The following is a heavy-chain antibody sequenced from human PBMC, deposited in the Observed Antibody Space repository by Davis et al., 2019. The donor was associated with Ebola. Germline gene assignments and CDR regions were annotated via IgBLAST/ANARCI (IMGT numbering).Heavy chain of an antibody. CDR3: VRPGGPVKWYSDL. J-gene: IGHJ2*01. CDR2: IFHSGNT. Sequence: SETLSLTCTVSGGSINTGSYYWGWIRQPPGKGLEWIGNIFHSGNTYYNPSLSSRVTISIDPSTNQFSLNLNSVTAADTAVYYCVRPGGPVKWYSDLWGRGTLVTVSS. D-gene: IGHD3-16*01. CDR1: GGSINTGSYY. V-gene: IGHV4-39*01.